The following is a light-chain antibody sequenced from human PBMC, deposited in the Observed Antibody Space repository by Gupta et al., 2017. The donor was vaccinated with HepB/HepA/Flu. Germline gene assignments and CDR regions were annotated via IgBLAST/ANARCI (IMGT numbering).Light chain of an antibody. Sequence: SALTQPASASGSPGQSITISCTGTSSDVGNYNLFSWHQQHPDKDPKLLIYEVTNRPAGIANRFSGSKSCNTASLTVSGLQAEDEAYYYCCSYAGNHIWLFGGGTKVTVL. V-gene: IGLV2-23*02. J-gene: IGLJ3*02. CDR1: SSDVGNYNL. CDR2: EVT. CDR3: CSYAGNHIWL.